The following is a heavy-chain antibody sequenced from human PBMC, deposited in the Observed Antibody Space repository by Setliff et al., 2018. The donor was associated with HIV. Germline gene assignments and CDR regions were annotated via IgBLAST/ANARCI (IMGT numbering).Heavy chain of an antibody. J-gene: IGHJ5*02. Sequence: SVKVSCKASGGTFSSYAISWVRQAPGQGLEWMGGIIPMFGTPNYAQKFQGRVTMTRNTSISTAYMELSSLRSEDTAVYYCVCGSYFRPWGQGTLVTVSS. V-gene: IGHV1-69*05. CDR2: IIPMFGTP. CDR1: GGTFSSYA. CDR3: VCGSYFRP. D-gene: IGHD1-26*01.